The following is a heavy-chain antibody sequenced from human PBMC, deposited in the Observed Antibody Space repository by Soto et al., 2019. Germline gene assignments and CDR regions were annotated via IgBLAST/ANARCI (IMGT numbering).Heavy chain of an antibody. CDR1: GGSISAFN. CDR3: ARSPSTSSIGTFDF. V-gene: IGHV4-4*07. Sequence: SETLSLTCNVSGGSISAFNWNWIRQPAGKGLEWIGRIYRSGHTNYNPSLESRATMSIDPSKNEFSLTLGSVTAADTAVYYCARSPSTSSIGTFDFWGRGTMVTVSS. D-gene: IGHD2-2*01. CDR2: IYRSGHT. J-gene: IGHJ3*01.